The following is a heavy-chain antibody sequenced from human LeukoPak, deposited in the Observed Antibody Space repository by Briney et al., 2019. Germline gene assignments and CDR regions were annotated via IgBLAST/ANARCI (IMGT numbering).Heavy chain of an antibody. D-gene: IGHD3-10*01. J-gene: IGHJ3*02. CDR2: IYYSGST. Sequence: PSETLSLTCTVSGGSISSYYWSWIRQPPGKGLEWIGYIYYSGSTNYNPSLKSRVTISVDTSKTQFSLKLSSVTAADTAVYYCARSSYYYGADAFDIWGQGKMVTVS. CDR1: GGSISSYY. V-gene: IGHV4-59*01. CDR3: ARSSYYYGADAFDI.